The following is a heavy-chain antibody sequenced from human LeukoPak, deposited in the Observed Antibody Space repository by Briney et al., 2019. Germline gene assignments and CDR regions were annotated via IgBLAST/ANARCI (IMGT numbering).Heavy chain of an antibody. D-gene: IGHD6-19*01. Sequence: ASVKVSCKASGYTFTSYYMHWVRQAPGQGLEWMGWINTNSGNPTYAQGFTGRFVFSLDTSVSTAYLQISSLKAEDTAVYYCARNEVAGTSFLWGQGTLVTVSS. CDR2: INTNSGNP. V-gene: IGHV7-4-1*02. J-gene: IGHJ4*02. CDR3: ARNEVAGTSFL. CDR1: GYTFTSYY.